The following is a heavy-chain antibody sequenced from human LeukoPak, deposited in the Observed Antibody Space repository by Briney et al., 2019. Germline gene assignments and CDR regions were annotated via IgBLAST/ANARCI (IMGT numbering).Heavy chain of an antibody. CDR1: GFTFSSYG. CDR2: IAYDGSRA. J-gene: IGHJ4*02. D-gene: IGHD1-14*01. V-gene: IGHV3-33*08. Sequence: GGSLRLSCAASGFTFSSYGMHWVRQTPGKGLEWVAVIAYDGSRAFYADSVKGRFTISRDNSKNTMSVQMDDLRAEDTAVYYCTRYNNDHFDYWGQGTLVTVSS. CDR3: TRYNNDHFDY.